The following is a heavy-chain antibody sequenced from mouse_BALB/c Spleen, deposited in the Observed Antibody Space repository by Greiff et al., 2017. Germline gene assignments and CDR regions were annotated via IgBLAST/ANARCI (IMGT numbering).Heavy chain of an antibody. J-gene: IGHJ4*01. V-gene: IGHV1S135*01. CDR3: AREWYYYGSSYYAMDY. CDR2: IDPYNGGT. CDR1: GYAFTSYN. Sequence: VQLQQSGPELVKPGASVKVSCKASGYAFTSYNMYWVKQSHGKSLEWIGYIDPYNGGTSYNQKFKGKATLTVDKSSSTAYMHLNSLTSEDSAVYYCAREWYYYGSSYYAMDYWGQGTSVTVSS. D-gene: IGHD1-1*01.